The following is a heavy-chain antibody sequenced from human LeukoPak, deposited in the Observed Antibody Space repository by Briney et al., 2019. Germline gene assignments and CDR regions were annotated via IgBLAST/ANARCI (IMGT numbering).Heavy chain of an antibody. Sequence: GRSLRLSCAVSGFTFSNYSIGWVRQAPGEGLEWVAVLLYDGNNRYYVGSVKGRFTIPRDNSKNTLYLQMSSLRDEDTAVYYCARDRGSNGYYGMDAWGQGTTVTVSS. V-gene: IGHV3-30*04. J-gene: IGHJ6*02. CDR1: GFTFSNYS. D-gene: IGHD3-16*01. CDR2: LLYDGNNR. CDR3: ARDRGSNGYYGMDA.